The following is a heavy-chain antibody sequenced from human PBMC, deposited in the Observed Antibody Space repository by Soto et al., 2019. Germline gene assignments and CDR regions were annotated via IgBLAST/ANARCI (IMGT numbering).Heavy chain of an antibody. J-gene: IGHJ5*02. CDR1: GGSIRDYY. Sequence: QVQLQESGPGLVKPSGTLSLTCTVSGGSIRDYYWSWIRQPAGKGLEWIGHIYDTGSVNYNPSLKSRVTMSVDTSQNQLSLKLSPVTAADTAVYYCARVQRYSGSYRWFDPWGQGTLVTVSS. CDR3: ARVQRYSGSYRWFDP. CDR2: IYDTGSV. D-gene: IGHD5-12*01. V-gene: IGHV4-4*07.